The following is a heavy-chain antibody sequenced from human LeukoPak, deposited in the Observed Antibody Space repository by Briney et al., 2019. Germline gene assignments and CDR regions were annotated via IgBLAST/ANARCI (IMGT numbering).Heavy chain of an antibody. D-gene: IGHD5-12*01. CDR3: AKGRDSAYDWVDF. V-gene: IGHV3-23*01. J-gene: IGHJ4*02. CDR2: ISGSTGST. CDR1: GFTFSNYA. Sequence: GGSLRLSCAASGFTFSNYAMNWVRQAPGKGLEWVSLISGSTGSTYYADSVKGRFSISRDNSKNTVYLQMNSLRVEDTAVYYCAKGRDSAYDWVDFWGQGTLVTVSS.